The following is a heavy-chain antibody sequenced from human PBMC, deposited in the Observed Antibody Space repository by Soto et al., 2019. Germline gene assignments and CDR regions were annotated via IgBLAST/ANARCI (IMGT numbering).Heavy chain of an antibody. CDR1: GFTFSNFA. J-gene: IGHJ4*02. D-gene: IGHD2-15*01. V-gene: IGHV3-23*01. CDR2: VSASGGST. Sequence: PGGSLRLSCTASGFTFSNFAMTWVRQAPGEGLEWVSIVSASGGSTYYADSVKGRFTISKDNSKNTLYLQMNTLRAEDTALYYCAKVATDRPRMGFDYWGRGTLVTVSS. CDR3: AKVATDRPRMGFDY.